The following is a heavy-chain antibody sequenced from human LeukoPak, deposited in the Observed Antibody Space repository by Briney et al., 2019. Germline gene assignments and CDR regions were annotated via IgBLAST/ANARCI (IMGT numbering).Heavy chain of an antibody. CDR1: GFTFSSYA. J-gene: IGHJ4*02. D-gene: IGHD1-1*01. V-gene: IGHV3-30-3*01. Sequence: GGSLRLSCAASGFTFSSYAMHWVRQAPGKGLEWVAVISYDGSNKYYADSVKGRFTISRGNSKNTLYLQMSSLRAEDMAVYYCARDLSTTGTTGDWDYWGQGTLVTVSS. CDR3: ARDLSTTGTTGDWDY. CDR2: ISYDGSNK.